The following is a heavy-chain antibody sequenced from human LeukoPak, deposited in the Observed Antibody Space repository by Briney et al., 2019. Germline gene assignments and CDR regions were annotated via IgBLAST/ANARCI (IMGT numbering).Heavy chain of an antibody. D-gene: IGHD3-3*01. CDR3: ASYPEGHGYYFDY. V-gene: IGHV4-4*07. CDR1: GSSTSNYF. CDR2: IHTSGST. Sequence: PSETLSLTCTVSGSSTSNYFCTWLRQSAGKGLEWIGRIHTSGSTNYNPSLTSRTSMSVHTYKNQFSLKLSSVTAADTAVYYCASYPEGHGYYFDYWGQGALVTVSS. J-gene: IGHJ4*02.